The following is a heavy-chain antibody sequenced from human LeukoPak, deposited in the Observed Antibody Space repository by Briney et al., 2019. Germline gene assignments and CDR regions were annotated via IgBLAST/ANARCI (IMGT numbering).Heavy chain of an antibody. D-gene: IGHD3-9*01. V-gene: IGHV1-69*04. CDR3: ARDLFDILPGQ. J-gene: IGHJ4*02. CDR2: IIPILGIA. Sequence: SVKVSCKASGGTLSSYAISWVRQAPGQGREWMGRIIPILGIANYAQKFQGRVTITADKSTSTAYMELSSLRSEDTAVYYCARDLFDILPGQWGQGTLVTVSS. CDR1: GGTLSSYA.